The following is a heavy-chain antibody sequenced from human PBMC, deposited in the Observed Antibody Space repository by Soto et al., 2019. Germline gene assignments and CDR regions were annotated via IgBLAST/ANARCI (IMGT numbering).Heavy chain of an antibody. CDR3: AREVPYYDSSGYFSHFYGMDV. D-gene: IGHD3-22*01. CDR1: GDSVSRNSAA. J-gene: IGHJ6*02. V-gene: IGHV6-1*01. Sequence: QVPLQQSGPGLVKPSQTLSLTCAVSGDSVSRNSAAWNWIRQSPSRGLEWLGRTYYRSKWYNDYAVYVKSRISINPDTSKNQFSLQLNSVTPEDTAVYYCAREVPYYDSSGYFSHFYGMDVWGQGTTVTVSS. CDR2: TYYRSKWYN.